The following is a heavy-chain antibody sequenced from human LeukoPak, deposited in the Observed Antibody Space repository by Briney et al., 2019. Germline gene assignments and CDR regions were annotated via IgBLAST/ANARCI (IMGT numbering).Heavy chain of an antibody. CDR3: ARDTSYYGSGIYGMDV. Sequence: SETLSLTCTVSGGSISSYYWSWIRQPPGKGLEWIGYIYYSGSTNYNPSLKSRVTISVDTSKNQLSLKLSSVTAADTAVYYCARDTSYYGSGIYGMDVWGQGTTVTVSS. J-gene: IGHJ6*02. D-gene: IGHD3-10*01. CDR1: GGSISSYY. V-gene: IGHV4-59*01. CDR2: IYYSGST.